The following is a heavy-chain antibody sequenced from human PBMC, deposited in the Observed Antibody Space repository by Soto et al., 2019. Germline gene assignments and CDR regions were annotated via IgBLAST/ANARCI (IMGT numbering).Heavy chain of an antibody. J-gene: IGHJ4*02. Sequence: SETLSLTCTVSGDSVTSGNYYWSWIRQPPGKGLEWIGHIYYSGSTNYSPSLKSRVTISLDTPNNQFSLKVTSVTAADTAVYYCDNGRIRWYPGIFDYWGQGTLVTVSS. CDR2: IYYSGST. V-gene: IGHV4-61*01. CDR3: DNGRIRWYPGIFDY. D-gene: IGHD6-13*01. CDR1: GDSVTSGNYY.